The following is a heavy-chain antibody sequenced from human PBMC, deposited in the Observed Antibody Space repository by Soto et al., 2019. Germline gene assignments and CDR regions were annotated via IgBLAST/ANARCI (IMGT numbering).Heavy chain of an antibody. Sequence: QVQLVQSGAEVKKPGASVKVSCKASGYTFTSYGISWVRQAPGQGLEWMGWISAHNGNTHYAQKVQGRVTMTTDTSASTGYMELRSLRSDDTAVYYCARDRGSYALDYWGQGTLVTVSS. CDR1: GYTFTSYG. CDR2: ISAHNGNT. D-gene: IGHD1-26*01. J-gene: IGHJ4*02. CDR3: ARDRGSYALDY. V-gene: IGHV1-18*01.